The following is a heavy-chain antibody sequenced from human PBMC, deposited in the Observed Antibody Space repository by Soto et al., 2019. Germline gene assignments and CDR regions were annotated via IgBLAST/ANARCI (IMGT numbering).Heavy chain of an antibody. Sequence: EVQLLESGGGLVQPGGSLRLSCAASGFTFSSYAMSWVRQAPGKGLEWVSAISGSGSTIYYADSVKGRFTISRDNAKNSLYLQMNSLRAEDTAVYYCARVGLYYGMDVWGQGTTVTVSS. J-gene: IGHJ6*02. CDR3: ARVGLYYGMDV. V-gene: IGHV3-23*01. D-gene: IGHD2-2*02. CDR2: ISGSGSTI. CDR1: GFTFSSYA.